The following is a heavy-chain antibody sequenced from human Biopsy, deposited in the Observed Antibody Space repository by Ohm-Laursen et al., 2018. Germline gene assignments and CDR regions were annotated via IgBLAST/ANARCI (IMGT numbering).Heavy chain of an antibody. J-gene: IGHJ3*01. D-gene: IGHD3-3*01. CDR1: GFTFDDNA. V-gene: IGHV3-9*01. Sequence: SLRLSCTASGFTFDDNAMHWVRQAPGKGLEWVSGISWNSGIKDYADSVKGRFAISRDNAKNSLYLQMSSLSSEDAALYYCTKARGRFLEWVDPFDFWGQGTMVTVSS. CDR3: TKARGRFLEWVDPFDF. CDR2: ISWNSGIK.